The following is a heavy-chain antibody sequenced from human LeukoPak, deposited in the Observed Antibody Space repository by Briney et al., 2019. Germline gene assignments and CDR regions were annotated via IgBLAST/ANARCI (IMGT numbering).Heavy chain of an antibody. CDR1: GFTFSSYG. J-gene: IGHJ4*02. V-gene: IGHV3-30*02. CDR3: AKDRAYYYDSSGFDY. D-gene: IGHD3-22*01. Sequence: GGSLRLSCAASGFTFSSYGMHWVRQAPGKGLEWVAFIRYDGSNKYYADSVKGRFTISRDNSKNTLYLQMNSLRAEDTAVYYCAKDRAYYYDSSGFDYWGQGTLVTVSS. CDR2: IRYDGSNK.